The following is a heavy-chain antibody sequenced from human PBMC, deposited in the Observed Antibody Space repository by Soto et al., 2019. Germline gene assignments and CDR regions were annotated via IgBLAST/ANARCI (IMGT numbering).Heavy chain of an antibody. Sequence: EVQLVESGGGLVQPGGSLRLSCAASGFTFSSYSMNWVRQAPGKGLEWISYISSGSGTIYYTDSVKGRFTISRDNAKNSLYLQMNSLRAEDTAMYFCARGHMEWAPGGYYYYMDVWGKGTTVTVSS. D-gene: IGHD3-3*01. J-gene: IGHJ6*03. CDR3: ARGHMEWAPGGYYYYMDV. V-gene: IGHV3-48*01. CDR2: ISSGSGTI. CDR1: GFTFSSYS.